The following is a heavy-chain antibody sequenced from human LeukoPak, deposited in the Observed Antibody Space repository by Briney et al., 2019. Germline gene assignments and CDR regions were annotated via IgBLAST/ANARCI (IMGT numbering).Heavy chain of an antibody. CDR3: ARGVVQGDCSSTSCRFRRFDP. CDR1: GYTFTGYY. J-gene: IGHJ5*02. V-gene: IGHV1-2*06. D-gene: IGHD2-2*01. Sequence: ASVKVSCKASGYTFTGYYMHWVRQAPGQGLEWMGRINPNSGGTNYAQKFQGRVTMTRDTSISTAYMELSRLRSDDTAVYYCARGVVQGDCSSTSCRFRRFDPWGQGTLVTVSS. CDR2: INPNSGGT.